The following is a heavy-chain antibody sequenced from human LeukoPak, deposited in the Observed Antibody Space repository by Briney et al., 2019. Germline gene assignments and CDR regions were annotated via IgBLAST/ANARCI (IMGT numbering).Heavy chain of an antibody. CDR2: ISFDARNE. Sequence: GGSLRLSCAASGFTFSSYGMHWVRQAPGKGLERVAAISFDARNENCADSVKGRFTISGDNSKNTLYLQMNSLGVEATAVYYCASQGGNTAMAPDYWGQGTLVTVSS. V-gene: IGHV3-33*01. J-gene: IGHJ4*02. CDR1: GFTFSSYG. D-gene: IGHD5-18*01. CDR3: ASQGGNTAMAPDY.